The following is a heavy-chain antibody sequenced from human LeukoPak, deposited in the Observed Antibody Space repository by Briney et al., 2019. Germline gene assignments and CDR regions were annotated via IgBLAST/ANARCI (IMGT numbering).Heavy chain of an antibody. CDR2: TSAYNGNT. Sequence: ASVKVSCKASGYTFTSYGISWVRQAPGQGLEWMGWTSAYNGNTNYAQKLQGRVTMTTDTSTSTAYMELRSLRSDDTAVYYCARLVITLYGDWYFDLWGRGTLVTVSS. V-gene: IGHV1-18*01. CDR3: ARLVITLYGDWYFDL. J-gene: IGHJ2*01. D-gene: IGHD3-10*02. CDR1: GYTFTSYG.